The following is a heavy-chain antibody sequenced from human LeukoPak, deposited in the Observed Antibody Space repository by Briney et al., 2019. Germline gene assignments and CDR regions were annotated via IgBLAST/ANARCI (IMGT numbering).Heavy chain of an antibody. CDR3: ARVGTAMATGPFDY. CDR2: INSDGSST. J-gene: IGHJ4*02. V-gene: IGHV3-74*01. Sequence: GALRLSCAASGFTFSSYWMHWVRQAPGKGLVRVSRINSDGSSTSYADSVKDRFTISRDNAKNTLYLQMNSLRAEDTAVYYCARVGTAMATGPFDYWGQGTLVTVSS. D-gene: IGHD5-18*01. CDR1: GFTFSSYW.